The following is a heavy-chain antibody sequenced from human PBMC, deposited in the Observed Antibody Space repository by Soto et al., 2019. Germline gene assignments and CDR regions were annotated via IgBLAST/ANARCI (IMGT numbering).Heavy chain of an antibody. D-gene: IGHD6-19*01. Sequence: ASVKVSCKASGYTLTSYYMHWVRQAPGQGLEWMGIINPSGGSTSYAQKFQGRVTMTRDTSTSTVYMELSSLRSEDTAVYYCARDPRPLIAVAGTLDYWGQGTLVTVSS. V-gene: IGHV1-46*01. CDR1: GYTLTSYY. CDR2: INPSGGST. J-gene: IGHJ4*02. CDR3: ARDPRPLIAVAGTLDY.